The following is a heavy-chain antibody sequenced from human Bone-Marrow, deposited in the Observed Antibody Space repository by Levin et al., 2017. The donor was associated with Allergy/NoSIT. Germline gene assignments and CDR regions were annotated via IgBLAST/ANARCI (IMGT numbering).Heavy chain of an antibody. J-gene: IGHJ4*02. Sequence: GESLKISCKGSGYSFTTYWINWVRQMPGKGLEWMGRIDPSDSYTNYSPSFQGHVTISADKSISTAYLQWSSLQASDTAMYYCARHDWGGAYDDFWGQGTLVTVSS. CDR2: IDPSDSYT. CDR1: GYSFTTYW. D-gene: IGHD4-23*01. V-gene: IGHV5-10-1*01. CDR3: ARHDWGGAYDDF.